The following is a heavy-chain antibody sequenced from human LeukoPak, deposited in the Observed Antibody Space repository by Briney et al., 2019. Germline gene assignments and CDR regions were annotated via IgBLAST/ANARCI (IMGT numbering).Heavy chain of an antibody. D-gene: IGHD4-17*01. CDR3: ARASHDYGDYSHFDY. J-gene: IGHJ4*02. Sequence: SETLSLTCTVSGGSISSSNWWSWVRQPPGKGLEWIGEIYHSGSTNYNPSLKSQVTIAVDKSKNQFSLKLSSVTAADTAVYYCARASHDYGDYSHFDYWGQGTLVTVSS. V-gene: IGHV4-4*02. CDR2: IYHSGST. CDR1: GGSISSSNW.